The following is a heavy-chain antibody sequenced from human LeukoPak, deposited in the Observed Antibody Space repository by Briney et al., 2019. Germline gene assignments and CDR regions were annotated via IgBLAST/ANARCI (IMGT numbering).Heavy chain of an antibody. D-gene: IGHD3-22*01. J-gene: IGHJ6*03. CDR1: GFTFSSYS. V-gene: IGHV3-21*01. CDR2: ISSSSSYI. CDR3: ASVRYYDSSGSTCNYCYYMDV. Sequence: GGSLRLSCAASGFTFSSYSMNWVRQAPGKGLEWVSSISSSSSYIYYADSVKGRFTISRDNAKNSLYLQMNSLRAEDTAVYYCASVRYYDSSGSTCNYCYYMDVWGKGTTVTVSS.